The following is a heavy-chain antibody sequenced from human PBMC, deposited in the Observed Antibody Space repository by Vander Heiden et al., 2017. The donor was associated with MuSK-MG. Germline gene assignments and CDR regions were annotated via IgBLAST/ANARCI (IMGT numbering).Heavy chain of an antibody. CDR2: INHSGST. Sequence: QVQLQQWGAGLLKPSETLSLTCAVYGGSFSAYYWSWIRQPPGKGLEWIGEINHSGSTNYNPARKSRVTISVDTAKNQGSMKLSSVTAAETALYYCAITPRTGTTDSTFDYWAQGTMVTVYS. D-gene: IGHD1-1*01. CDR3: AITPRTGTTDSTFDY. J-gene: IGHJ4*02. CDR1: GGSFSAYY. V-gene: IGHV4-34*01.